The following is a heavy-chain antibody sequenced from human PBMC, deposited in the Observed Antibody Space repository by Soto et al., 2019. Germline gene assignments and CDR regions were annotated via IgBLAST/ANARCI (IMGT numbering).Heavy chain of an antibody. V-gene: IGHV4-30-4*07. CDR3: ARGDRYSGSFSDYFDP. J-gene: IGHJ5*02. CDR2: IYESGRT. CDR1: GASISTGGYS. D-gene: IGHD1-26*01. Sequence: SEPLSLTCIVPGASISTGGYSWSWIRQPPGKGPEWIGYIYESGRTYYKPSLKSRASISMGKSRNQFSVRLTSVTAADTAVYFCARGDRYSGSFSDYFDPWGQGTLVTVSS.